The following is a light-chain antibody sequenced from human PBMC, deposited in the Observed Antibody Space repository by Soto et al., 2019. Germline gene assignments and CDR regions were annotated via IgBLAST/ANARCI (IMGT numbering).Light chain of an antibody. J-gene: IGLJ1*01. CDR2: DNN. CDR3: GTWDSSLSGGV. V-gene: IGLV1-51*01. CDR1: SSNIGNNY. Sequence: QSALTQPPSVSAAPGQKVTISCSGSSSNIGNNYVSWYQQLPGTAPKLPIYDNNKRPSGIPDRFSGSKSGTSATLGITGLQTGDEADYYCGTWDSSLSGGVFGTGTKVTVL.